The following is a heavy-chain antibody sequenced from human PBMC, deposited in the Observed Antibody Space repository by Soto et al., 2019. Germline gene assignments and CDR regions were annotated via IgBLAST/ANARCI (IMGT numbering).Heavy chain of an antibody. CDR1: GFSFRFYA. V-gene: IGHV3-23*01. D-gene: IGHD5-18*01. J-gene: IGHJ4*02. CDR2: VDGRGDST. CDR3: AKCWGAWNTALDAL. Sequence: EVQLLESGGGLVQPGGSLRLSCAASGFSFRFYAMSWVRQAPGKGLEWVSAVDGRGDSTYYADSVKGRFTISRDNSKNTLHLQMSSLRADDTAVYYCAKCWGAWNTALDALGGQGALVTVSS.